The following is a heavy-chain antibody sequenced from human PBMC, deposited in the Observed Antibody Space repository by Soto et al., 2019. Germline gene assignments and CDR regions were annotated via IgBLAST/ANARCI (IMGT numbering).Heavy chain of an antibody. J-gene: IGHJ5*02. CDR2: MNPNSGNT. Sequence: ASVKVSCKASGYTFTSYDINWVRQATGQGLEWMGWMNPNSGNTGYAQKLKGRVTMTRNTSISTAYIELSSLRSEDTAVYYCARAVLYYDFWSGYYTNNWFDPWGQGTLVTVSS. V-gene: IGHV1-8*01. CDR1: GYTFTSYD. CDR3: ARAVLYYDFWSGYYTNNWFDP. D-gene: IGHD3-3*01.